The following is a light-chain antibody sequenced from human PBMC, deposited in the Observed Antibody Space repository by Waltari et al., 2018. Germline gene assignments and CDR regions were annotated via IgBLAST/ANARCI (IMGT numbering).Light chain of an antibody. V-gene: IGKV1-5*03. CDR3: QQYHTFWT. J-gene: IGKJ1*01. CDR1: QSINTW. Sequence: DIQMTQSPSTLSASVGDRVTIACRASQSINTWLAWSQHKPGKGPKLLSYRASSLDSGVPSRFSGSGSGTEFTLTISSLQPDDFATYYCQQYHTFWTFGQGTKVEIK. CDR2: RAS.